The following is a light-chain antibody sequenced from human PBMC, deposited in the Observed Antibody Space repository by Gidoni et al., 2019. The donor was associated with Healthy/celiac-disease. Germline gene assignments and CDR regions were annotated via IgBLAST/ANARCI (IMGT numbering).Light chain of an antibody. Sequence: ELVLTQSPGTLSLSRGERATLSCRASQSVSSSYLAWHQQKPGQAPRLLIYGASSRATGIPDRFSGSGSGTDFTLTISRLEPEDFAVYYCQQYGSPITFGQGTRLEIK. J-gene: IGKJ5*01. CDR2: GAS. CDR3: QQYGSPIT. V-gene: IGKV3-20*01. CDR1: QSVSSSY.